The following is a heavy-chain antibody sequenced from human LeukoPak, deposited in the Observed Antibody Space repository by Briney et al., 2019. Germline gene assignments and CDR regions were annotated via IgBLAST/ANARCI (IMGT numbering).Heavy chain of an antibody. J-gene: IGHJ4*02. D-gene: IGHD6-19*01. CDR2: ISYDGSNK. V-gene: IGHV3-30*18. Sequence: PGGSLRLSCAASGFTFSSYGMHWVRQAPGKGLEWVAVISYDGSNKYYADSVKGRFTISRDNSKNTLYLQMNSLRAEDTAVYYCAKEFIAVAGTNFDYWGQGTLVTVSS. CDR1: GFTFSSYG. CDR3: AKEFIAVAGTNFDY.